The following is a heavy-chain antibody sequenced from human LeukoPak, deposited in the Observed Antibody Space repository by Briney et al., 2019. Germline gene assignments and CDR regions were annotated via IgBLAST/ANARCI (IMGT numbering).Heavy chain of an antibody. D-gene: IGHD5-24*01. CDR1: GGPFSGYY. J-gene: IGHJ4*02. V-gene: IGHV4-59*10. CDR3: ARGGDGYNGYYFDY. CDR2: IYTSGST. Sequence: SETLSLTCAVYGGPFSGYYWSWIRQPAGKGLEWIGRIYTSGSTNYNPSLKSRVTMSVDTSKNQFSLKLSSVTAADTAVYYCARGGDGYNGYYFDYWGQGTLVIVSS.